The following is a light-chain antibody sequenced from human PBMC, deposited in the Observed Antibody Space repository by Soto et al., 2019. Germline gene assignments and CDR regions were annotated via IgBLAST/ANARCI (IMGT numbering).Light chain of an antibody. CDR1: SSDVGGYNY. CDR2: XXX. CDR3: SSYTSSSTVV. V-gene: IGLV2-14*01. J-gene: IGLJ2*01. Sequence: QSALTQPASVSGSPGQSITISCTGTSSDVGGYNYVSWYQQHPGKAXNXXXXXXXNRPSGVXXXXXXXXXXXXXXXTXSGLQAEDEADYYCSSYTSSSTVVFGGGTKLTVL.